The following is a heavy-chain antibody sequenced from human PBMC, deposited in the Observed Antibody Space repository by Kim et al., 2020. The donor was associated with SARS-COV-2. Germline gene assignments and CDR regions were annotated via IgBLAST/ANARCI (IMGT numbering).Heavy chain of an antibody. CDR1: GYSFTSYW. CDR2: IYPGDSDT. CDR3: ARRNTMVRGARRAFDI. D-gene: IGHD3-10*01. Sequence: GESLKISCKGSGYSFTSYWIGWVRQMPGKGLEWMGIIYPGDSDTRYSPSFQGQVTISADKSISTAYLQWSSLKASDTAMYYCARRNTMVRGARRAFDIWGQGTMVTVSS. V-gene: IGHV5-51*01. J-gene: IGHJ3*02.